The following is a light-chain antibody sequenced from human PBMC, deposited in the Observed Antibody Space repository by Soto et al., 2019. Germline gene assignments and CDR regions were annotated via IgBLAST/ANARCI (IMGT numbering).Light chain of an antibody. CDR3: CSYAGSSTFG. CDR1: SSDVGSYNL. J-gene: IGLJ1*01. Sequence: QSLLTQPASVSGSPGQSITISCTGTSSDVGSYNLVSWYQQHPGKAPKLMIYEGSKRPSGVSNRFSGSKSGNTASLTISGLQAEDEADYYCCSYAGSSTFGFGTGTKVTVL. CDR2: EGS. V-gene: IGLV2-23*03.